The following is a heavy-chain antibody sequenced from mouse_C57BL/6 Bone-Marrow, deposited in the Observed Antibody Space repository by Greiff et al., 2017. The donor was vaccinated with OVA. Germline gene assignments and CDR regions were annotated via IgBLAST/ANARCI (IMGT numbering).Heavy chain of an antibody. D-gene: IGHD1-3*01. CDR2: INPSNGGT. CDR1: GYTFTSYW. V-gene: IGHV1-53*01. CDR3: ARERKSSSYAMDY. Sequence: VKLQQPGTELVKPGASVKLSCKASGYTFTSYWMHWVKQRPGQGLEWIGNINPSNGGTNYNEKFKSKATLTVDKSSSTAYMQLSSLTSEDSAVYYCARERKSSSYAMDYWGQGTSVTVSS. J-gene: IGHJ4*01.